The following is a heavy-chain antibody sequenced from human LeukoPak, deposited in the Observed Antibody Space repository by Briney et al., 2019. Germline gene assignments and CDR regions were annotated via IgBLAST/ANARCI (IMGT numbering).Heavy chain of an antibody. Sequence: PGRSLRLSCAASGFTFSSYGMHWVRQAPGKGLEWVAVISYDGSNKYYADSVKGRFTISRDNSKNTLYLQMNSLRAEDTASYYCARDGLRGYGDRYYYYMDVWGKGTTVTVSS. CDR2: ISYDGSNK. CDR1: GFTFSSYG. CDR3: ARDGLRGYGDRYYYYMDV. J-gene: IGHJ6*03. D-gene: IGHD4-17*01. V-gene: IGHV3-30*03.